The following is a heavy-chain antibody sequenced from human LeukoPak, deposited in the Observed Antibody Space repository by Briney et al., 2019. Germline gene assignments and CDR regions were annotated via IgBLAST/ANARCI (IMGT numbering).Heavy chain of an antibody. V-gene: IGHV3-48*02. J-gene: IGHJ4*02. CDR2: ISSSSSTI. D-gene: IGHD5-18*01. Sequence: GGSLRLSCAASGFTFSSYTMNWVRQAPGKGLEWVSYISSSSSTIYYADSVKSRFTISRDNAKNSLYLQMNSLRDEDTAVYYCARYVDTTMLTWGQGTLVTVSS. CDR1: GFTFSSYT. CDR3: ARYVDTTMLT.